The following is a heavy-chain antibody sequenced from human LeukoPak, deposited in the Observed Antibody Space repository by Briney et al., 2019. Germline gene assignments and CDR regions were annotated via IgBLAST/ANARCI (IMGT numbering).Heavy chain of an antibody. CDR1: GFTFSSYG. D-gene: IGHD3-9*01. Sequence: GRSLRLSCAASGFTFSSYGMHWVRQAPGKGLEWVAVISYDGSNKYYADSVKGRFTISRDNSKNTLYLQMNSLRAEDTAVYYCAKERYFDWLLPADYWGQGTLVTVSS. J-gene: IGHJ4*02. CDR3: AKERYFDWLLPADY. V-gene: IGHV3-30*18. CDR2: ISYDGSNK.